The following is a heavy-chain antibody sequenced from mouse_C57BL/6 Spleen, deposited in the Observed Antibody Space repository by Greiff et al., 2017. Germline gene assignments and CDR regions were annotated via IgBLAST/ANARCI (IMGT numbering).Heavy chain of an antibody. D-gene: IGHD1-1*01. CDR1: GYTFTSYG. CDR2: IYPRSGNT. Sequence: QVHVKQSGAELARPGASVKLSCKASGYTFTSYGISWVKQRTGQGLEWIGEIYPRSGNTYYNEKFKGKATLTADKSSSTAYMELRSLTSEDSAVYFCARDRDFTDWGQGTSVTVSS. J-gene: IGHJ4*01. CDR3: ARDRDFTD. V-gene: IGHV1-81*01.